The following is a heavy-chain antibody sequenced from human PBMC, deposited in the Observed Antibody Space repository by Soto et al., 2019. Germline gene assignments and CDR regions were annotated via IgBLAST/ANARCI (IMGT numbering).Heavy chain of an antibody. J-gene: IGHJ5*02. CDR2: IYVTGAV. CDR3: ARLRIATNNYKWFDP. D-gene: IGHD2-21*01. V-gene: IGHV4-31*03. Sequence: SETLSLTCSVSGAALNSGNYYWSWIRQVPAKGLEWIGHIYVTGAVDYNPSLRDRITISQDTSERQFSLNLRLVTAADTAVYYCARLRIATNNYKWFDPWGQGTLVTVSS. CDR1: GAALNSGNYY.